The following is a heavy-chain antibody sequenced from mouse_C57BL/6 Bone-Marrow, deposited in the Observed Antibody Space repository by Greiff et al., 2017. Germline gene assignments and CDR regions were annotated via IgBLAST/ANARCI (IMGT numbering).Heavy chain of an antibody. CDR2: IDPSDSYT. D-gene: IGHD4-1*01. J-gene: IGHJ4*01. CDR1: GYTFTSYW. CDR3: ARYWDAYAMDY. Sequence: QVQLKQPGAELVKPGASVKLSCKASGYTFTSYWMQWVKQRPGQGLEWIGEIDPSDSYTNYNQKFKGKATLTVDTSSSTAYMQLSSLTSEDSAVYYCARYWDAYAMDYWGQGTSVTVSS. V-gene: IGHV1-50*01.